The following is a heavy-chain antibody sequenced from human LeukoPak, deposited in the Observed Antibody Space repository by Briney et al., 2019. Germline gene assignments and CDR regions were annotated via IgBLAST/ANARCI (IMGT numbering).Heavy chain of an antibody. V-gene: IGHV4-38-2*02. D-gene: IGHD3-9*01. J-gene: IGHJ5*02. Sequence: SETLSLTCTVSGYSISSGYYWGWIRQPPGKGLAWIGSIYHSGSTYYNPSLKSRVTISVDTSKNQFSLKLSSVTAADTAVYYCARVFITTTDTLLRYFDWAPGWFDPWGQGTLVTVSS. CDR2: IYHSGST. CDR3: ARVFITTTDTLLRYFDWAPGWFDP. CDR1: GYSISSGYY.